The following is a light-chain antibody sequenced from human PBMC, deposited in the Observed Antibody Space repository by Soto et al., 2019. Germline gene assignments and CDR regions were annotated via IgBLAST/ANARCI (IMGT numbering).Light chain of an antibody. CDR1: TPNIGAGYP. CDR3: QSYDSSLSRRWV. V-gene: IGLV1-40*01. Sequence: QSVLTQPPSVSGAPGQRVTISCTGGTPNIGAGYPVHWYQQLPGTAPKLLVAGNRPSGVPDRFSVSKSGASASLAITGLQAEDEADYYCQSYDSSLSRRWVFGGGTKLTVL. CDR2: G. J-gene: IGLJ3*02.